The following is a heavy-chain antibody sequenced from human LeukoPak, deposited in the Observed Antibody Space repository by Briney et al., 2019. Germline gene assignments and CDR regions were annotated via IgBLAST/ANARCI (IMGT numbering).Heavy chain of an antibody. CDR3: AKDYYDSSGYFNAGGNY. Sequence: GGSLRLSCAASGFTFSYYGMSWVRQAPGKGLEWVPGFGHSGAITYADSVKGRFTISRDNSKNTLYLQMNRLRAEDTAVYYCAKDYYDSSGYFNAGGNYWGQGTLVTVSS. D-gene: IGHD3-22*01. J-gene: IGHJ4*02. CDR2: FGHSGAIT. CDR1: GFTFSYYG. V-gene: IGHV3-23*01.